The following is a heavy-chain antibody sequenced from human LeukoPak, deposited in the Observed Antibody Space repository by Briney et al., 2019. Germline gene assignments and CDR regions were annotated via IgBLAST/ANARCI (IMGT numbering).Heavy chain of an antibody. CDR2: ISYDGNNK. J-gene: IGHJ4*02. D-gene: IGHD3-16*01. CDR3: VKDAYPNYFDY. Sequence: PGGSLRLSCAASGFTFSSYGMHWVRQAPGKGLEWVAVISYDGNNKYYADSVKGRFTISRDNSKNTLDLQMSSLRGVDTAVYYCVKDAYPNYFDYWGQGTLVTVSS. V-gene: IGHV3-30*18. CDR1: GFTFSSYG.